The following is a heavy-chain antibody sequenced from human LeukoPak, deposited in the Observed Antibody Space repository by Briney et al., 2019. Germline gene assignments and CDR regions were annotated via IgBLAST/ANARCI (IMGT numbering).Heavy chain of an antibody. CDR3: AKDIGKSSGWFLYYYGMDV. J-gene: IGHJ6*02. V-gene: IGHV3-9*01. CDR2: ISWNSGSI. Sequence: GGSLRLSCAASGFTFSSYSMNWVRQAPGKGLEWVSGISWNSGSIGYADSVKGRFTISRDNAKDSLYLQMNSLRAEDTALYYCAKDIGKSSGWFLYYYGMDVWGQGTTVTVSS. D-gene: IGHD6-19*01. CDR1: GFTFSSYS.